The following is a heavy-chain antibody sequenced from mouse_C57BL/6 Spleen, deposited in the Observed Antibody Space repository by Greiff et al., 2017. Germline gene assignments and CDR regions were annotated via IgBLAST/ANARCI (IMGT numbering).Heavy chain of an antibody. CDR2: IYPSDSET. J-gene: IGHJ1*03. D-gene: IGHD2-5*01. V-gene: IGHV1-61*01. Sequence: QVQLQQPGAELVRPGSSVKLSCKASGYTFTSYWMDWVKQRPGQGLEWIGNIYPSDSETHYNQKFKDKATLTVDKSSSTAYMQLSSLTTEDSAVYYCARGSYSNLKGYWYFDVWGTGTTVTVSS. CDR3: ARGSYSNLKGYWYFDV. CDR1: GYTFTSYW.